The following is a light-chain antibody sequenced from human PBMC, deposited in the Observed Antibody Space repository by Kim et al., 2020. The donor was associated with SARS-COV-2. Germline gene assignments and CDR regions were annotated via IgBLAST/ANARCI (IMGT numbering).Light chain of an antibody. CDR2: GAS. J-gene: IGKJ4*01. CDR3: QQYGNSPLT. Sequence: SPGERATLSCRANQSVSSNYLAWYQQKPGQAPRLLIYGASLRATGVPDRFSASGSGTDFTLTINRLEPEDFVLYYCQQYGNSPLTFGGGTKVDIK. V-gene: IGKV3-20*01. CDR1: QSVSSNY.